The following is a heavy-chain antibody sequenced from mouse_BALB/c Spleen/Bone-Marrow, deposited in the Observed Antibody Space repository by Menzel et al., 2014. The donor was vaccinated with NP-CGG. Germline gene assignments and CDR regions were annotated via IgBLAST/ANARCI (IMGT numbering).Heavy chain of an antibody. CDR3: ARYYYGSSYFDY. V-gene: IGHV1S130*01. CDR2: IHPNSGNT. CDR1: GYTFTSSW. J-gene: IGHJ2*01. D-gene: IGHD1-1*01. Sequence: VQGVESGSVLVRPGASVKLSCKASGYTFTSSWMHWAKQRPGQGLEWIGEIHPNSGNTNYNEKFKGKATLTVDTSSNTAYLQLSSLTSEDTAVYYCARYYYGSSYFDYWGQGTTLTVSS.